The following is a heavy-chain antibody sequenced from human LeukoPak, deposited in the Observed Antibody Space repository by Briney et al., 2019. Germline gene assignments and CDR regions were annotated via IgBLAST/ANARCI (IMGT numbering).Heavy chain of an antibody. V-gene: IGHV3-23*01. Sequence: GGSLRLSCAASGFTFSSYAMSWVRQAPGKGLEWVSAISGGGGSTYYADSVKGRFTISRDNSKNTLYLQMNSLRAEDTAVYYCARDGGWLRLMGYFDYWGQGTLVTVSS. CDR3: ARDGGWLRLMGYFDY. D-gene: IGHD5-12*01. J-gene: IGHJ4*02. CDR2: ISGGGGST. CDR1: GFTFSSYA.